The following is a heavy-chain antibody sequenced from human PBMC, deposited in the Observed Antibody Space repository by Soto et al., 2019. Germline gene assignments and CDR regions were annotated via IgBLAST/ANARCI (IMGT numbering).Heavy chain of an antibody. V-gene: IGHV3-23*01. D-gene: IGHD5-18*01. Sequence: EVQLLESGGGLVQPGGSLRLSCAASGFTFSSYAMTWVRQAPGKGLEWVSSISGNGYGTYYADSVKGRFTISRDNSKNTLYLQMNSLRAEDTAVYYCARDKGATSMNRCPDYWGQGTLATVTS. J-gene: IGHJ4*02. CDR3: ARDKGATSMNRCPDY. CDR2: ISGNGYGT. CDR1: GFTFSSYA.